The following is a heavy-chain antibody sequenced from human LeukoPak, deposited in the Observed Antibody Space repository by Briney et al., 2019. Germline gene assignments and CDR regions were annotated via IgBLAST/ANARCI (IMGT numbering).Heavy chain of an antibody. J-gene: IGHJ5*02. CDR2: ISYDGSNK. D-gene: IGHD2-15*01. V-gene: IGHV3-30*04. CDR1: GFTFSSYA. CDR3: ARDRSWYWFDP. Sequence: PGGSLRLPCAASGFTFSSYAMHWVRQAPGKGLEWVAVISYDGSNKYYADSVKGRFTISRDNSKNTLYLQMNSLRAEDTAVYYCARDRSWYWFDPWAREPWSPSPQ.